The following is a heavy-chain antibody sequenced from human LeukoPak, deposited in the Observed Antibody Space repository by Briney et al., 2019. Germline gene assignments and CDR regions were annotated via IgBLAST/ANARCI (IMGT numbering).Heavy chain of an antibody. V-gene: IGHV3-72*01. CDR1: GFIFSDHY. D-gene: IGHD3-10*01. CDR3: ARIVIIMVRGIQYYGMDV. CDR2: IRDKANGHTT. J-gene: IGHJ6*02. Sequence: PGGSLRLSCVASGFIFSDHYMDWVRQAPGKGLEWVGRIRDKANGHTTEYAASVKGRFTISRDDSENSMYLHLRRLTPEDTVVYYCARIVIIMVRGIQYYGMDVWGQGTTVTVSS.